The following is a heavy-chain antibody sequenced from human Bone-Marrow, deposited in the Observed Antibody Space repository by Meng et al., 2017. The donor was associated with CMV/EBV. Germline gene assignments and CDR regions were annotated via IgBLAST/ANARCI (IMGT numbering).Heavy chain of an antibody. D-gene: IGHD2-21*01. V-gene: IGHV3-23*01. Sequence: GEFPKISCAAPGFTFSSYAMSWVRQAPGKGLEWVSAISGSGGSTYYADSVKGRFTISRDNSKNTLYLQMNSLRAEDTAVYHCAKDGPYCGGDCYQGYFDYWGQGTLVTVSS. CDR2: ISGSGGST. CDR3: AKDGPYCGGDCYQGYFDY. J-gene: IGHJ4*02. CDR1: GFTFSSYA.